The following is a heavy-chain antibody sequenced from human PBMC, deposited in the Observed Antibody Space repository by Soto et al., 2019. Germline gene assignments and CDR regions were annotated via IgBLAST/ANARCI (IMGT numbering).Heavy chain of an antibody. CDR2: ISSSSSYI. D-gene: IGHD4-17*01. V-gene: IGHV3-21*01. CDR3: ARGSLDYGDYCFDY. Sequence: GGSLRLSCAASGFTFSSYSMNWVRQAPGKGLEWVSSISSSSSYIYYADSVKGRFTISRDNAKNSLYLQMNSLRAEDTAVYYCARGSLDYGDYCFDYWGQGTLVTVSS. J-gene: IGHJ4*02. CDR1: GFTFSSYS.